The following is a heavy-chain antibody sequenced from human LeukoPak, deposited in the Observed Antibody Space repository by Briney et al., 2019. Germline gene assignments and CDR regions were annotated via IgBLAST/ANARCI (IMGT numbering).Heavy chain of an antibody. CDR3: ARGDASMATSFNY. V-gene: IGHV5-51*01. CDR1: GFTFTDYW. Sequence: GESLKISCQTSGFTFTDYWIGWVRQMPGKGLEWMGIIYPGDSDTKYSPSFRGQVTMSADKSTNTAYLQWGSLKASDTAMYFCARGDASMATSFNYWGQGTLVTVSS. CDR2: IYPGDSDT. D-gene: IGHD6-6*01. J-gene: IGHJ4*02.